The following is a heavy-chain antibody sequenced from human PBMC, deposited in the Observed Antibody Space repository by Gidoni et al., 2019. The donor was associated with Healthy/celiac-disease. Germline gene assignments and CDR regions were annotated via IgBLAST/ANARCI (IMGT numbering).Heavy chain of an antibody. V-gene: IGHV4-59*01. CDR3: ARGGSYWVRGFDP. J-gene: IGHJ5*02. Sequence: HVQLQESGPGLVKPSETLSLTCTVSGCSISSYYWSWIRQPPGKGLEWIGYIYYRGSTNYNPSLKSRVTISVDTSKNQFSLKLSSVTAADTAVYYCARGGSYWVRGFDPWGQGTLVTVSS. D-gene: IGHD1-26*01. CDR2: IYYRGST. CDR1: GCSISSYY.